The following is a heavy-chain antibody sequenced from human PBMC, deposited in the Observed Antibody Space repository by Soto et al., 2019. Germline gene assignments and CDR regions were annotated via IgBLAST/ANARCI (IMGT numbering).Heavy chain of an antibody. Sequence: QVQLVESGGGVVQPGRSLTLSCAASGFTLSTYAMHWVRQAPGKGLEWVAVISYDGSNKYSADSVKGRFTISRDNSKNTLYVQKNSLRAEDTAVYYCARAEYYGSGSYSKAPCDYWGQGTLVTVSS. CDR1: GFTLSTYA. J-gene: IGHJ4*02. D-gene: IGHD3-10*01. V-gene: IGHV3-30-3*01. CDR2: ISYDGSNK. CDR3: ARAEYYGSGSYSKAPCDY.